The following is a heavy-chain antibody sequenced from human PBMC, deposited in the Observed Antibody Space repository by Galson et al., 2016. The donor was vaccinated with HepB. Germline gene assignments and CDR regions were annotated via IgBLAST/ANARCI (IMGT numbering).Heavy chain of an antibody. D-gene: IGHD3-22*01. Sequence: SLRLSCAASGFGFINYAMSWVRQAPGKGLEWVSTISGSGVITYYADSVKGRFTISRDDSKNTLYLQMNSLRAEDTAVYYCALYYYDSSGFVEYFQHWGQGTRVTVSS. CDR3: ALYYYDSSGFVEYFQH. CDR2: ISGSGVIT. J-gene: IGHJ1*01. V-gene: IGHV3-23*01. CDR1: GFGFINYA.